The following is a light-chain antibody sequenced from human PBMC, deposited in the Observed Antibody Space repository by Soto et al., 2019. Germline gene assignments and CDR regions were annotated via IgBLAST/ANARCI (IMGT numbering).Light chain of an antibody. CDR3: CAFTSAGTWV. CDR1: SSDVGGYNY. J-gene: IGLJ3*02. Sequence: QSALTQPASVSGSPGQSITISCTGTSSDVGGYNYVSWFQHHPGKAPKLIIYEVSYRPSGVSARFSGSKSGNMASLTISGLQAEDEADYYCCAFTSAGTWVFGGGTKLTVL. V-gene: IGLV2-14*01. CDR2: EVS.